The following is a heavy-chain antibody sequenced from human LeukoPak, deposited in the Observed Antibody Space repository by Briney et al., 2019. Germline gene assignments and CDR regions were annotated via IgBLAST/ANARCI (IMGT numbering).Heavy chain of an antibody. V-gene: IGHV3-30*04. CDR3: ARDYSGKYTVDY. CDR1: GFTFSSHG. J-gene: IGHJ4*02. D-gene: IGHD1-26*01. CDR2: IAYDGSDK. Sequence: GGSLRLSCVASGFTFSSHGIHWVRQAPDKGLEWVAVIAYDGSDKGYADSVKGRFTISRDNSKDTLYLQMNSLRAEDTAVYYCARDYSGKYTVDYWGQGTLVTVSS.